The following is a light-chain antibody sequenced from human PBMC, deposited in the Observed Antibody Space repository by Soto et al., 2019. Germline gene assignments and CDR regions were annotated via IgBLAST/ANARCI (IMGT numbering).Light chain of an antibody. CDR1: NFGIKS. CDR2: VDS. Sequence: SYELTQPPSVSVAPGQRARITCGGNNFGIKSGHCYHRKPGQPPVLVVYVDSDRPSGTPERFSGSNSGNTATLTISRVEAGDEADYYCQVWDSSSDHVVFGGGTKLTVL. V-gene: IGLV3-21*02. J-gene: IGLJ2*01. CDR3: QVWDSSSDHVV.